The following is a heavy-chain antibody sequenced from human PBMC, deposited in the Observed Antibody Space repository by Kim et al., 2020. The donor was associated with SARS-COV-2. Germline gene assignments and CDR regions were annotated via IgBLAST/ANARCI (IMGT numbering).Heavy chain of an antibody. CDR3: ARGPGVRYGGFDY. CDR2: INHSGST. D-gene: IGHD3-10*01. CDR1: GGSFSGYY. V-gene: IGHV4-34*01. J-gene: IGHJ4*02. Sequence: SETLSLTCAVYGGSFSGYYWSWIRQPPGKGLEWIGEINHSGSTNYNPSLKSRVTISVDTSKNQSSLKLSSVTAAATAVYYCARGPGVRYGGFDYWAQGT.